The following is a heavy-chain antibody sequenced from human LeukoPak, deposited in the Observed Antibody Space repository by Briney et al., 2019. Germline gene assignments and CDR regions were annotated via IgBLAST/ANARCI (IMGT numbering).Heavy chain of an antibody. CDR1: GGTFSSYA. Sequence: GASVKASCKASGGTFSSYAIRWVRQAPGQGLEWMGGIIPIFGTANYAQKFQGRVTITADKSTSTAYMELSSLRSEDTAVYYCARDREYCSSTSCHSTYYYYYGMDVWGKGTTVTVSS. J-gene: IGHJ6*04. CDR2: IIPIFGTA. V-gene: IGHV1-69*06. CDR3: ARDREYCSSTSCHSTYYYYYGMDV. D-gene: IGHD2-2*02.